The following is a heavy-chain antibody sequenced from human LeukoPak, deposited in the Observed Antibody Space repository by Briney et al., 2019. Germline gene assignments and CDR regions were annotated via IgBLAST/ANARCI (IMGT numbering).Heavy chain of an antibody. Sequence: SETLSLTCTVSGGSISSSSYYWGWIRQPPGKGLEWIGRIYYSGSTYYNPSLKSRVTISVDTSKNQFSLKLSSVTAADTAVYYCASRRLQQLVPRDYWGQGTLVTVSS. CDR2: IYYSGST. J-gene: IGHJ4*02. D-gene: IGHD6-13*01. CDR1: GGSISSSSYY. CDR3: ASRRLQQLVPRDY. V-gene: IGHV4-39*01.